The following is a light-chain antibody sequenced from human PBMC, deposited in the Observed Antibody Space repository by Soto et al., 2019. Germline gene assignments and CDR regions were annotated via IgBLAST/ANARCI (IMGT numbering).Light chain of an antibody. J-gene: IGLJ2*01. V-gene: IGLV1-51*01. CDR2: DTN. Sequence: QSVLTQPPSVSAAPGQTVTVSCSGNKSNVGRNYVSWYQQFPGTAPRLLIYDTNKRPSGIPGRFSGSKSGTSATLGITGLQTGDEAIYYCGTWDSRLSGVRFGGGTKLTVL. CDR3: GTWDSRLSGVR. CDR1: KSNVGRNY.